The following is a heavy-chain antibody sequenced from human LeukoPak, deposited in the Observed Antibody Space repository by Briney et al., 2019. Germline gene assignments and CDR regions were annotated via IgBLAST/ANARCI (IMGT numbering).Heavy chain of an antibody. V-gene: IGHV3-72*01. J-gene: IGHJ4*02. Sequence: GGSLRLSCAASGFIFSDYYMDWVRQVPGKGLEWVGRSRSKGHRYSTEYAASVRGRFTVSRDESRNLLFLQMTSLKSEDTAIYYCARGSYCSGGVCPAPFDSWGQGSLVTVAS. CDR3: ARGSYCSGGVCPAPFDS. CDR1: GFIFSDYY. D-gene: IGHD2-8*02. CDR2: SRSKGHRYST.